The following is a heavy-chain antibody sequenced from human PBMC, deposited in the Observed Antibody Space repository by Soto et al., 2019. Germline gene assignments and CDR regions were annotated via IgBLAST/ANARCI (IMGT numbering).Heavy chain of an antibody. CDR1: GYSFRTHG. D-gene: IGHD2-15*01. Sequence: QVQLVQSGAEVKTPGASVKVSCRASGYSFRTHGISWVRQAPGQGLEWMGWISTYDDKTNFPQKFQGRITMTTDTSTSTAYMELRSLRSDDTAVYLCARDLGYCNSSGCFRNWFDPWGQGTLVTVSS. CDR2: ISTYDDKT. CDR3: ARDLGYCNSSGCFRNWFDP. J-gene: IGHJ5*02. V-gene: IGHV1-18*01.